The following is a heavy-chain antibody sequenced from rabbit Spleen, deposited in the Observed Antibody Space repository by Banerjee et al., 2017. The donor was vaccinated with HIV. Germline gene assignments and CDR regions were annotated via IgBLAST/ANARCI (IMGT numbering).Heavy chain of an antibody. J-gene: IGHJ4*01. CDR2: IDPIFHVTT. V-gene: IGHV1S40*01. D-gene: IGHD8-1*01. Sequence: QSLEESGGDLVKPGASLTLTCIASGVSFSGNSYMCWVRQAPGKGLEWIGYIDPIFHVTTYASWVNGRFSISRENTQNTVSLQMNSLTAADTATYFCARDGTGGSYFALWGQGTLVTVS. CDR1: GVSFSGNSY. CDR3: ARDGTGGSYFAL.